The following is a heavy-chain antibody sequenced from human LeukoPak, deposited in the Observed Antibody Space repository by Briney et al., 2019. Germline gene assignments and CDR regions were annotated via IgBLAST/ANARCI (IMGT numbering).Heavy chain of an antibody. CDR3: ARDLYSSSWSPGVNY. J-gene: IGHJ4*02. D-gene: IGHD6-13*01. CDR1: GYTFTGYY. V-gene: IGHV1-2*02. CDR2: INPNSGGT. Sequence: ASVKVSCKASGYTFTGYYMHWVRQAPGEGLEWMGWINPNSGGTNYAQKFQGRVTMTRDTSISTAYMELSRLRSDDTAVYYCARDLYSSSWSPGVNYWGQGTLVTVSS.